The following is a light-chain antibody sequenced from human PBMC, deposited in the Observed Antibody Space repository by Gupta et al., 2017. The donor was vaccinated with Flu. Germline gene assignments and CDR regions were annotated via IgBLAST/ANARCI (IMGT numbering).Light chain of an antibody. V-gene: IGLV6-57*01. CDR2: EDN. J-gene: IGLJ3*02. CDR1: SGSIASNY. Sequence: NFMLTQPHSVSESPGKTVTISCTRGSGSIASNYVQWYQQRPGSSPTTVIYEDNQRPSGVPDRVSGSIDSSSNSASLTISGLKTEDEADYYCQSYDSSNHEVFGGGTKLTVL. CDR3: QSYDSSNHEV.